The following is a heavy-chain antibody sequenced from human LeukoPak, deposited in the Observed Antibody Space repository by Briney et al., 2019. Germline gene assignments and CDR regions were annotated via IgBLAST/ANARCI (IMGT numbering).Heavy chain of an antibody. CDR3: ATHGLFYSYYSMDV. Sequence: SETLSLTCTVSGGSISSYYWSWIRQPPGKGLEWIGYIYFDGSTNYNPSLRSRVTISLDTSKSQFSLKVGSVTAADTAVYYCATHGLFYSYYSMDVWGKGTTVTVSS. J-gene: IGHJ6*03. CDR2: IYFDGST. D-gene: IGHD3-16*01. V-gene: IGHV4-59*08. CDR1: GGSISSYY.